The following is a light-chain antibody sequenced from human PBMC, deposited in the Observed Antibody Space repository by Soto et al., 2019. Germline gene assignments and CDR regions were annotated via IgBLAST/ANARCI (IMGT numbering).Light chain of an antibody. CDR1: QSIGSY. CDR3: QQSSSTPQT. J-gene: IGKJ4*01. V-gene: IGKV1-39*01. Sequence: DIQRTQAPSSLSASVGDRVTITCRASQSIGSYLSWYQQKPGKAPKLLINVASTLQSGVPSRFNGSGSGTDFTLAISSLQPEDFATYYCQQSSSTPQTFGGGTKVDIK. CDR2: VAS.